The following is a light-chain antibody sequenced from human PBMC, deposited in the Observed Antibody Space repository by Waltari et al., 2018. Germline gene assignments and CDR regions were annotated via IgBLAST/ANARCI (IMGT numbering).Light chain of an antibody. CDR3: NSYTTARNLDYV. CDR1: SRDGGFYTY. J-gene: IGLJ1*01. Sequence: QSALTQPAPASGPPGQSTTTSCTGTSRDGGFYTYVPRYQHHPAKPPNTMVYEVPNRPSGVSNRFSCSKSGNPASLTISGLQAEDEADYYCNSYTTARNLDYVFGTGTKVTVL. CDR2: EVP. V-gene: IGLV2-14*01.